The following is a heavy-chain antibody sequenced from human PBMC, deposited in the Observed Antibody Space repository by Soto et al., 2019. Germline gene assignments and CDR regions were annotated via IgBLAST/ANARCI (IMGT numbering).Heavy chain of an antibody. Sequence: EVQLVESGGGVVRPGGSLRLSCAASGFTFDDYGMSWVRQAPGKGLEWVSGINWNGGSTGYADSVKGRFTISRDNAKNSLDLQMNSLRAEDTALYYCARGLYYDYVWGSYRQADYYGMDVWGQGTTVTVSS. V-gene: IGHV3-20*04. D-gene: IGHD3-16*02. CDR1: GFTFDDYG. CDR2: INWNGGST. J-gene: IGHJ6*02. CDR3: ARGLYYDYVWGSYRQADYYGMDV.